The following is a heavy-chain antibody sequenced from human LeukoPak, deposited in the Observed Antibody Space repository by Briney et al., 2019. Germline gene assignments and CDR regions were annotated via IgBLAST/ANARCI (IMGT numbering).Heavy chain of an antibody. V-gene: IGHV3-23*01. CDR2: ISGSGGST. Sequence: QPGASLRLSCAASGFTFSSYAMSWVRQAPGKGLEWVSAISGSGGSTYYADSVKGRFTISRDNSKNTLYLQMNSLRAEDMAVYYCATFSFGDYYYYYGMDVWGQGTTVTVSS. J-gene: IGHJ6*02. D-gene: IGHD4-17*01. CDR1: GFTFSSYA. CDR3: ATFSFGDYYYYYGMDV.